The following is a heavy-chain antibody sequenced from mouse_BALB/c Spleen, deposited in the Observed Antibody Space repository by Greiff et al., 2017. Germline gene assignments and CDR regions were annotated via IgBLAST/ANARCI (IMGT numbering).Heavy chain of an antibody. J-gene: IGHJ3*01. CDR2: IYPGNSDT. V-gene: IGHV1-5*01. CDR1: GYSFTSYW. CDR3: TRGETQAWFAY. Sequence: EVKVVESGTVLARPGASVKMSCKASGYSFTSYWMHWVKQRPGQGLEWIGAIYPGNSDTSYNQKFKGKAKLTAVTSASTAYMELSSLTNEDSAVYYCTRGETQAWFAYWGQGTLVTVSA.